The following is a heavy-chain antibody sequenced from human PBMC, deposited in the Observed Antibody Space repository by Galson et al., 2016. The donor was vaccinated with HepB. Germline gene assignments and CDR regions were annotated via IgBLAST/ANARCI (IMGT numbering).Heavy chain of an antibody. J-gene: IGHJ6*02. Sequence: SLRLSCAVSGFTFDDYGMTWVRQAPGKGLEWVSGINWSGDSTAYADSVKVRFTMYRDDARNSLYLQMSSLRVEDTALYQCARGLVGSGMDVWGQGTTVTVSS. CDR3: ARGLVGSGMDV. D-gene: IGHD3-10*01. V-gene: IGHV3-20*01. CDR2: INWSGDST. CDR1: GFTFDDYG.